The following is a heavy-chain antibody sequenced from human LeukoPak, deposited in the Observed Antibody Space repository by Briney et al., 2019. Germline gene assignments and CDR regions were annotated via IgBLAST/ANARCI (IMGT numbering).Heavy chain of an antibody. CDR1: GGSISSGSYY. CDR2: IYTSGST. CDR3: ARASKLPPSGYYYMDV. J-gene: IGHJ6*03. V-gene: IGHV4-61*02. Sequence: PSEALSLTCTVSGGSISSGSYYWSWIRQPAGKGLEWIGRIYTSGSTNYNPSLKSRVTISVDTSKNQCSLKLSSVTAADTAVYYCARASKLPPSGYYYMDVWGKGTTVTVSS. D-gene: IGHD1-7*01.